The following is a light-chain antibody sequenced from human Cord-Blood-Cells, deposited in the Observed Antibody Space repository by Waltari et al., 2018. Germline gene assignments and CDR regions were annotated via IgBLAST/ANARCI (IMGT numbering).Light chain of an antibody. CDR2: DAS. CDR1: QSISSW. CDR3: QQYNSYPYT. V-gene: IGKV1-5*01. J-gene: IGKJ2*01. Sequence: DIQMTQSPSTLSASVGDRVTITCRASQSISSWLAWYQQKPGKAPKLLIYDASSLESGVPSRFSGSGSWTEFTLTISSLQPDDCATYYCQQYNSYPYTFGQGTKLEIK.